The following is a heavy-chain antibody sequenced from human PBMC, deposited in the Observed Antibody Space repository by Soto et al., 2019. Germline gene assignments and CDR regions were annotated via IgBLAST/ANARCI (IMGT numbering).Heavy chain of an antibody. CDR1: GYTFTSHD. CDR3: ARRAPPMDV. Sequence: GASLKVSCKASGYTFTSHDINWMRQATGQGLEWMGWMNPNSGHTNYAQKFQGRVTMTTDTSTSTAYMELTNLRSDDTAMYYCARRAPPMDVWGQGTTVTV. V-gene: IGHV1-8*01. J-gene: IGHJ6*02. CDR2: MNPNSGHT.